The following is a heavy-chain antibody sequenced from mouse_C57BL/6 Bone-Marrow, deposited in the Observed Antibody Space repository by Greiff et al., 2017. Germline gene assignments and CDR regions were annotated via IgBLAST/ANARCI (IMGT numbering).Heavy chain of an antibody. Sequence: QVQLKESGPGLVAPSQSLSITCPVSGFSLTSYGVDWVRQSPGKGLEWLGVIWGVGSTNYNSALKSRLSISKDNSKGQVFLKMNSLQTDDTAMYYCASATTVVPFAYWGQGTLVTVSA. CDR1: GFSLTSYG. CDR3: ASATTVVPFAY. D-gene: IGHD1-1*01. J-gene: IGHJ3*01. CDR2: IWGVGST. V-gene: IGHV2-6*01.